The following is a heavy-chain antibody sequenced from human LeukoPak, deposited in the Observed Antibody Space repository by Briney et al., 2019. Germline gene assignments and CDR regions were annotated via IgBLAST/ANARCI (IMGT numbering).Heavy chain of an antibody. D-gene: IGHD5-12*01. CDR1: GGSFSGYY. CDR3: ARALREYSDYAVLH. Sequence: SETLSLTCAVYGGSFSGYYWSWIRQSPGKGLEWIGEINHSGSTNYNPSLKSRVTISVDTSKKQFSLKLSSVTAADTAVYYCARALREYSDYAVLHWGQGTLVTVSS. J-gene: IGHJ4*02. V-gene: IGHV4-34*01. CDR2: INHSGST.